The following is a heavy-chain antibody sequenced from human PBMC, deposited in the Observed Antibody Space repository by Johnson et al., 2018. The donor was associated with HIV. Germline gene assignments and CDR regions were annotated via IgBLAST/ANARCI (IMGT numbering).Heavy chain of an antibody. V-gene: IGHV3-11*04. CDR2: ISSSGSPI. Sequence: QVQLVESGGGVVQPGGSLRLSCAASGFTVSSTHMSWVRQAPGKGLEWVPYISSSGSPIYYADSVKGRFTISRDHAKNSLYLQMNSLRAEDTAVYYCASVDAFDIWGQGTMVTVSS. CDR3: ASVDAFDI. J-gene: IGHJ3*02. CDR1: GFTVSSTH.